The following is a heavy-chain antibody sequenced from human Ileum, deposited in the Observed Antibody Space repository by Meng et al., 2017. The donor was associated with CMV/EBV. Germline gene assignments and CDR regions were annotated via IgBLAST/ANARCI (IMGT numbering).Heavy chain of an antibody. Sequence: SCMGYGYNCNTFYIGWVRQMPGKGLEWMGIIYPDDSDIRYNPSFQGQVTISADKSINTAYMKWSSLKASDTATYYCARQSPRGGMDVWGQGTTVTVSS. CDR2: IYPDDSDI. V-gene: IGHV5-51*01. CDR1: GYNCNTFY. CDR3: ARQSPRGGMDV. J-gene: IGHJ6*02.